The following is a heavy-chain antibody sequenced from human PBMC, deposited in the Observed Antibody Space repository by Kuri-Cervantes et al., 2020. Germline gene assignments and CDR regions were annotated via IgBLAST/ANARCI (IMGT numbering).Heavy chain of an antibody. J-gene: IGHJ5*02. Sequence: SQTLSLTCAVYGGSFSGYYWSWIRQPPGKGLEWIGEINHSGSTNYKPSLKSRVTISVDTSKKQFSLKLSSVTAADTAVYYCARETHSSSSTNFQPPYNWFDPWGQGTLVTVSS. CDR3: ARETHSSSSTNFQPPYNWFDP. CDR2: INHSGST. CDR1: GGSFSGYY. V-gene: IGHV4-34*01. D-gene: IGHD2-2*01.